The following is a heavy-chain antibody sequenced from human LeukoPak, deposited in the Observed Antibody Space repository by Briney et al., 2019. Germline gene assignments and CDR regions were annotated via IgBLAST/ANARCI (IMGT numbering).Heavy chain of an antibody. V-gene: IGHV4-30-2*01. J-gene: IGHJ4*02. Sequence: PSETLSLTCTVSGGSISSGGFYWSWIRQPPGKGLEWIGNIYQSGRTNYNPSLKSRVTISLDRSKNQFSLKLNSVTAADTAVYYCARGYASSGCDYWGQGTLVTVSS. CDR3: ARGYASSGCDY. CDR1: GGSISSGGFY. D-gene: IGHD6-19*01. CDR2: IYQSGRT.